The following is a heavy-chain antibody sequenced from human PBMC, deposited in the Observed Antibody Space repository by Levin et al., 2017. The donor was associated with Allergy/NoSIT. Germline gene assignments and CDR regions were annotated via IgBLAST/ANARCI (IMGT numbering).Heavy chain of an antibody. CDR2: FYQSGST. V-gene: IGHV4-30-2*01. CDR3: ARAGNPEAWYYFDH. J-gene: IGHJ4*02. Sequence: SQTLSLTCAVSGGSISSGGYSWSWIRQPPGKGLEWIAYFYQSGSTYYNPSLKSRVTISADRSKNHFSLNLSSVTAADTAVYYCARAGNPEAWYYFDHWGQGTLVTVSS. D-gene: IGHD4-23*01. CDR1: GGSISSGGYS.